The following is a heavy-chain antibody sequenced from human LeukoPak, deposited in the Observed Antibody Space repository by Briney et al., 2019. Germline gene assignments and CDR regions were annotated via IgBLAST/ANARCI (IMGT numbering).Heavy chain of an antibody. CDR3: TRDLQYRAWHSGDFHFDY. Sequence: ASVKVSCKVSGYTFRKFGISWVRQAPGQGLEWMGRISVYNGNTKYAQKFQGRVTMAADTSTSTAYMELRSLRSDDTAVFYCTRDLQYRAWHSGDFHFDYWGQGTLVTVSS. CDR2: ISVYNGNT. D-gene: IGHD4-17*01. CDR1: GYTFRKFG. J-gene: IGHJ4*02. V-gene: IGHV1-18*01.